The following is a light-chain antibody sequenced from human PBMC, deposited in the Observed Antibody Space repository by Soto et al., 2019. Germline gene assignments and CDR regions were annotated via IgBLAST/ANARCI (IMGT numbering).Light chain of an antibody. J-gene: IGKJ1*01. V-gene: IGKV1-5*01. Sequence: DIQMTQSPSTLSASVVDTVTVTCRASQSIGRWLAWYQQKPGKAPKLLIFDASTLENGVPARFSGSRSGPEFSLTISSLQPDDFATYYCQQYYSYWTFGQGTKVDI. CDR2: DAS. CDR1: QSIGRW. CDR3: QQYYSYWT.